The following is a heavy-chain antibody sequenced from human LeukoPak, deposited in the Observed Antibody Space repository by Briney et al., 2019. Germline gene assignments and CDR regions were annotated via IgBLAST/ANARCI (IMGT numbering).Heavy chain of an antibody. Sequence: ASVKVSCKVSGYTLTELSMHWVRQAPGKGLEWMGGFDPEDGETIYAQKFQGRVTMTRDTSTSTVYMELSSLRSEDTAVYYCARDSFQKVVMQLRAWFDPWGQGTLVTVSS. CDR1: GYTLTELS. V-gene: IGHV1-24*01. J-gene: IGHJ5*02. CDR2: FDPEDGET. CDR3: ARDSFQKVVMQLRAWFDP. D-gene: IGHD3-22*01.